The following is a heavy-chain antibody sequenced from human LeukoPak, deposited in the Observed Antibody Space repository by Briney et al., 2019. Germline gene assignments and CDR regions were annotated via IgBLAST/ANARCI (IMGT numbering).Heavy chain of an antibody. CDR3: ASFWGTTLDAFDI. CDR1: GFTFSSYG. J-gene: IGHJ3*02. V-gene: IGHV3-33*01. Sequence: PGRSLRLSCAASGFTFSSYGMHWVRQAPGKGLEWVAVIWYDGSNKYYADSVKGRFTISRDNSKNTLYLQMNSLRAEDTAVYYCASFWGTTLDAFDIWGQGTMVTVSS. CDR2: IWYDGSNK. D-gene: IGHD1-1*01.